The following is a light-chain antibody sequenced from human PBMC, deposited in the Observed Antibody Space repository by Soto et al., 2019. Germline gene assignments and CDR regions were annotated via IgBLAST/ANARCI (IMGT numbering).Light chain of an antibody. CDR3: QQYGTSPELT. CDR1: QSVSSSY. Sequence: EIVLTQSPGTLSLSPGESATLSCRASQSVSSSYLAWYQQKPGQAPRLLIYGASNRATGIPDRFSGSGSGTDFTLTISRLEPEDFAVYYCQQYGTSPELTFGGGTKVEIE. CDR2: GAS. J-gene: IGKJ4*01. V-gene: IGKV3-20*01.